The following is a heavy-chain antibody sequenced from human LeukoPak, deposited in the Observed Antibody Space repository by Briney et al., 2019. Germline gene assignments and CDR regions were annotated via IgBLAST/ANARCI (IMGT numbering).Heavy chain of an antibody. CDR1: GFTFSSYN. CDR2: ITSSSNYI. D-gene: IGHD3-22*01. Sequence: GGSLRLSCAASGFTFSSYNMNWVRQAPGKGLEWVSSITSSSNYIYYADSVKGRFTISRDNAKNSLYLQMNSLRAEDTTVYYCARGDSSGYLDYWGQGTLVTVSS. J-gene: IGHJ4*02. CDR3: ARGDSSGYLDY. V-gene: IGHV3-21*03.